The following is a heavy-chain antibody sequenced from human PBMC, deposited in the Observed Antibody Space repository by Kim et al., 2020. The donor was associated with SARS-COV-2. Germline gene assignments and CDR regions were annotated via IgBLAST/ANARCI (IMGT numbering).Heavy chain of an antibody. Sequence: GGSLRLSCSASGFTFSSYAMHWVRQAPGKGLEYVSAISSNGGSTYYADSVKGRFTISRDNSKNTLYLQMSSLRAEDTAVYYCVKRERSTIFGVVGQRFDYWGQGTLVTVSS. V-gene: IGHV3-64D*06. CDR2: ISSNGGST. J-gene: IGHJ4*02. D-gene: IGHD3-3*01. CDR3: VKRERSTIFGVVGQRFDY. CDR1: GFTFSSYA.